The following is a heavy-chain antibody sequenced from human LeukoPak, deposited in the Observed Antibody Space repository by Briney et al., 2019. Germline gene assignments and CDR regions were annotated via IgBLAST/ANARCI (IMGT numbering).Heavy chain of an antibody. CDR3: ARGAICSSTSCYYYYYYMDV. J-gene: IGHJ6*03. D-gene: IGHD2-2*01. V-gene: IGHV3-74*01. Sequence: GGSLRLSCAASGFTFSNYWMHWVRQAPGKGLVWVSRIDPDGSSTTYAESVKGRFTISRDNAKNSLYLQMNSLRAEDTAVYYCARGAICSSTSCYYYYYYMDVWGKGTTVTVSS. CDR2: IDPDGSST. CDR1: GFTFSNYW.